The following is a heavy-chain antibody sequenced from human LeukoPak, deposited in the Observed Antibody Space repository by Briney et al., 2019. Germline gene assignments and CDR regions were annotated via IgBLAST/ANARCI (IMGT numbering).Heavy chain of an antibody. Sequence: ASVKVSCKASGYTFTSYGISWVRQAPGQGLEWMGWISAYNGNTNYAQKLQGRVTMTTDTSTSTAYMELRSLRSDDTAVYYCARVTMVRGVIIPNFDYWRQGTLVTASS. CDR3: ARVTMVRGVIIPNFDY. CDR1: GYTFTSYG. CDR2: ISAYNGNT. J-gene: IGHJ4*02. V-gene: IGHV1-18*01. D-gene: IGHD3-10*01.